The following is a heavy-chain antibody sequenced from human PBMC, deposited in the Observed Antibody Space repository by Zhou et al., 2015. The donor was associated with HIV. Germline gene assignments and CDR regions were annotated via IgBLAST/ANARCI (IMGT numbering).Heavy chain of an antibody. J-gene: IGHJ4*02. V-gene: IGHV1-69*01. D-gene: IGHD4-17*01. CDR1: GDTFSRTP. CDR3: AREYGTTVTTNPYFDY. CDR2: IIPIFGKT. Sequence: QVHLVQSGAEVKKPGSSVKVSCKASGDTFSRTPISWVRQAPGQGLEWMGGIIPIFGKTNYAQKFQGRLTITADESTTTAYMELSSLRSEDTAVYYCAREYGTTVTTNPYFDYWGQGTLVTVSS.